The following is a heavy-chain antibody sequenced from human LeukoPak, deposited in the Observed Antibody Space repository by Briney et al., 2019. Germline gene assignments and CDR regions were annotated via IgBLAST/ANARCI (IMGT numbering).Heavy chain of an antibody. CDR2: INHSGST. Sequence: SEPLSLTCAVYGGSFSGYYWSWIRQPPGKGLEWIGEINHSGSTNYNPSLKSRATISVDTSKNQFSLKLSSVTAADTAVYYCASHDYGDYDDAFDIWGQGTMVTVSS. J-gene: IGHJ3*02. CDR1: GGSFSGYY. CDR3: ASHDYGDYDDAFDI. V-gene: IGHV4-34*01. D-gene: IGHD4-17*01.